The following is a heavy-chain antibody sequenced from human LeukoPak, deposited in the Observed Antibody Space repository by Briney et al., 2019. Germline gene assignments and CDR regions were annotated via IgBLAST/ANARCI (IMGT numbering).Heavy chain of an antibody. CDR1: GFTFSSYS. CDR3: ARGEGGIAVDGLDY. CDR2: ISSSSSTI. V-gene: IGHV3-48*01. J-gene: IGHJ4*02. D-gene: IGHD6-13*01. Sequence: GGSLRLSCAASGFTFSSYSMNWVRQAPGKGLEWVSYISSSSSTIYYADSVKGRFTISRDNAKNSLYLQMNSLRAEDTAVYYCARGEGGIAVDGLDYWGQGTLVTVSS.